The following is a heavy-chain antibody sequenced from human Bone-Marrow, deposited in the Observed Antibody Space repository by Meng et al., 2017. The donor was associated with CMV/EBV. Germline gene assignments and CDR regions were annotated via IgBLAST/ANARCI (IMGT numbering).Heavy chain of an antibody. Sequence: GESLKISCAASGFTFSSYGMHWVRQAPGKGLEWVAFIRYDGSNKYYADSVKGRFTISRDNSKNTLYLQMNSLRAEDTAVYYCAKDGAYGYSSSWYPLDYWGQGTLVTVSS. CDR2: IRYDGSNK. V-gene: IGHV3-30*02. CDR3: AKDGAYGYSSSWYPLDY. J-gene: IGHJ4*02. D-gene: IGHD6-13*01. CDR1: GFTFSSYG.